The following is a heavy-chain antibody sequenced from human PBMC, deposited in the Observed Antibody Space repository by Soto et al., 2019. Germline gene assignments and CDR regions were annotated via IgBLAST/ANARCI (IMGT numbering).Heavy chain of an antibody. V-gene: IGHV3-23*01. CDR3: ANSYYDSSGYFNPFDY. J-gene: IGHJ4*02. Sequence: GGSLRLSCAASGFTFSSYAMSWVRQAPGKGLEWVSAISGSGGSTYYADSVKGRFTISRDNSKNTLYLQMNSLRAEDTAVYYCANSYYDSSGYFNPFDYWGQGTLVPSPQ. D-gene: IGHD3-22*01. CDR2: ISGSGGST. CDR1: GFTFSSYA.